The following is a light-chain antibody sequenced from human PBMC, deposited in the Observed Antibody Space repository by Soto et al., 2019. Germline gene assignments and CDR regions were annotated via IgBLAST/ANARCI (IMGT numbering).Light chain of an antibody. CDR3: QQYNNWPPLT. Sequence: EIVMTQSPATLSVSPGERATLSCRASQSVSGNLAWYQQKPGQAPRLLIYGASSRATGIPARFGGSGSGTEFNLTISSLQSEDFAGYYCQQYNNWPPLTFGGGTKVEIK. V-gene: IGKV3-15*01. CDR1: QSVSGN. J-gene: IGKJ4*01. CDR2: GAS.